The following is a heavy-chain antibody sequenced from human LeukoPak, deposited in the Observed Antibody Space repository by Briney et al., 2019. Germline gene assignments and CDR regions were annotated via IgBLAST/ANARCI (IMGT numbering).Heavy chain of an antibody. Sequence: PSETLSLTCTVSGGSISSYYWSWIRQPPGKGLEWIAYIYYSGSTNYNPSLRSRVTISIDTSKKHFFLKLKSVTAADTAVYYCATGYGDFRVEGRYFYSWGQGTLVTVSS. V-gene: IGHV4-59*01. CDR3: ATGYGDFRVEGRYFYS. J-gene: IGHJ4*02. CDR2: IYYSGST. D-gene: IGHD4-17*01. CDR1: GGSISSYY.